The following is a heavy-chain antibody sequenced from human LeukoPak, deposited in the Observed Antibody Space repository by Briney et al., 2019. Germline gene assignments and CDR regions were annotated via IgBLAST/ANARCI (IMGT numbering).Heavy chain of an antibody. CDR1: GFTFSDYY. V-gene: IGHV3-11*06. CDR3: ARGYLSGFRIWFGELREAFDI. Sequence: KPGGSLRLSCAASGFTFSDYYMSWIRRAPGKGLEWVSSISSSSSYIYYADSVKGRFTISRDNAKNSLYLQMNSLRAEDTAVYYCARGYLSGFRIWFGELREAFDIWGQGTMVTVSS. CDR2: ISSSSSYI. D-gene: IGHD3-10*01. J-gene: IGHJ3*02.